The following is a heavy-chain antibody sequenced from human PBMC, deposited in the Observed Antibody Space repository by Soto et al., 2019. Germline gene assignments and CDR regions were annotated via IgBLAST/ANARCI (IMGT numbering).Heavy chain of an antibody. V-gene: IGHV1-3*01. CDR2: INVGNVKT. Sequence: QVQLVQSGAEVKKPGASVKVSCKTSGYTFTSYAMHWVRQAPGQRLEWMGWINVGNVKTIYSQRFQGRVTISRDRSASTAYMELSSLRFEDTAVYYCVRAGYSSGWDYYFDYWGQGTLVTVSS. CDR3: VRAGYSSGWDYYFDY. J-gene: IGHJ4*02. CDR1: GYTFTSYA. D-gene: IGHD6-19*01.